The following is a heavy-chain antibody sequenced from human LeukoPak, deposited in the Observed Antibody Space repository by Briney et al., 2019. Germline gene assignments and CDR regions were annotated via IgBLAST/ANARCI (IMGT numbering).Heavy chain of an antibody. Sequence: PGGSLRLSCAASGFTFTTFWMHWVRQAPGKGLVWVSRINHDGSSTNYADSVKGRFTISRDNAKNTVYLQMNSLRAEDTAVYYCARDTLGEGEDANYAVYYFDYWGQGTVVTVSS. J-gene: IGHJ4*02. CDR3: ARDTLGEGEDANYAVYYFDY. CDR2: INHDGSST. D-gene: IGHD4/OR15-4a*01. CDR1: GFTFTTFW. V-gene: IGHV3-74*01.